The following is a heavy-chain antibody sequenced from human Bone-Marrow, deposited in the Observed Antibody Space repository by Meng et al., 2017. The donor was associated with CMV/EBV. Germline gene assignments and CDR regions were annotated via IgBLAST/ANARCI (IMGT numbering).Heavy chain of an antibody. CDR1: GFTFDDYG. CDR3: ATRTLGTAFDY. D-gene: IGHD1-14*01. Sequence: GESLKISCAASGFTFDDYGMSWVRQAPGKGLEWVSGINWNGGSTGYADSVKGRFTISRDNAKNSLYLQMNSLRAEDTALYYCATRTLGTAFDYWGQGTLVPSPQ. V-gene: IGHV3-20*04. CDR2: INWNGGST. J-gene: IGHJ4*02.